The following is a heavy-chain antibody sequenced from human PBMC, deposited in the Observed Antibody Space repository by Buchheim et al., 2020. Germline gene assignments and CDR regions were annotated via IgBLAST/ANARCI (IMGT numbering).Heavy chain of an antibody. V-gene: IGHV3-30*18. CDR2: ISYDGSNK. J-gene: IGHJ4*02. CDR3: AEIITMVRGGSFDC. D-gene: IGHD3-10*01. Sequence: QVQLVESGGGVVQPGRSLRLSCAASGFTFSSYGMHWVRQAPGKGLEWVAVISYDGSNKYYADSVKGRFTISRDNSKNTLYLQMNSLRAEDTAVYYCAEIITMVRGGSFDCWGQGTL. CDR1: GFTFSSYG.